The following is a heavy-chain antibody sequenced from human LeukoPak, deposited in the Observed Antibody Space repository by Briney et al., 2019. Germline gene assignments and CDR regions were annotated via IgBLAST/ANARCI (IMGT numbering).Heavy chain of an antibody. CDR3: ASSGSYRFDY. CDR1: GFTFSDYY. J-gene: IGHJ4*02. Sequence: PGGSLRLSCAASGFTFSDYYMSWIRQAPGKGLEWVSYISGSGTTIHYADSGKGRFTISRDNAKNLLFLQMSSLRVEDTAVYYCASSGSYRFDYWGQGTLVTVSS. CDR2: ISGSGTTI. V-gene: IGHV3-11*04. D-gene: IGHD1-26*01.